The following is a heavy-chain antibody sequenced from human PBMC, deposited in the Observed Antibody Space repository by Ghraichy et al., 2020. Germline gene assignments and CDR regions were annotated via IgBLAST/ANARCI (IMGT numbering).Heavy chain of an antibody. D-gene: IGHD3-22*01. J-gene: IGHJ3*02. CDR3: ARDQDYYDSSGYSNAFDI. CDR1: GFTFSSYW. V-gene: IGHV3-7*01. CDR2: IKQDGSEK. Sequence: GGSLRLSCAASGFTFSSYWMSWVRQAPGKGLEWVANIKQDGSEKYYVDSVKGRFTISRDNAKNSLYLQMNSLRAEDTAVYYCARDQDYYDSSGYSNAFDIWGQGTMVTVSS.